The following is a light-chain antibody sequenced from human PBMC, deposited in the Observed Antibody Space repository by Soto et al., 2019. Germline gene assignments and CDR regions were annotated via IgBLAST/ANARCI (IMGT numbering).Light chain of an antibody. Sequence: DIQMTQSPSTLSASVGDRVTITCRASQSISSWLAWYQQKPGKAPKLLIYDASSLESGVPSRFSSSGSGTEFTLTISSLQPDDFATYYCHSGTFGQGTKLEIK. CDR2: DAS. CDR1: QSISSW. V-gene: IGKV1-5*01. CDR3: HSGT. J-gene: IGKJ2*02.